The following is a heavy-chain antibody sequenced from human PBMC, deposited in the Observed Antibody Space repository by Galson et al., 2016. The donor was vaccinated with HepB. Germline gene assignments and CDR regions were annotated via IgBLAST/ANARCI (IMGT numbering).Heavy chain of an antibody. CDR2: VYSTGST. J-gene: IGHJ4*02. V-gene: IGHV4-39*01. Sequence: TLSLTCTVSGDSINSRTSYWGWIRQPPGKGLQWVGHVYSTGSTFSNPSLKTRLTMSVDASRSQFSLRLSAVTAADTAIYYCARLTPWLVASWGQGILVTVSS. CDR1: GDSINSRTSY. CDR3: ARLTPWLVAS. D-gene: IGHD6-19*01.